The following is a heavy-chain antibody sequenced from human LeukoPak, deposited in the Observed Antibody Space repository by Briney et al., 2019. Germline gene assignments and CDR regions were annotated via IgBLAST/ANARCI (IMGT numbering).Heavy chain of an antibody. J-gene: IGHJ3*02. D-gene: IGHD3-10*01. Sequence: ASVKVSCKASGYTFTSYGISWVRQAPGQGLEWMGWISAYNGNTNYAQKLQGRVTMTTDTSTSIAYMELRSLRSDDTAVHYCAFSSYYYGSGSYYTDAFDIWGQGTMVTVSS. CDR1: GYTFTSYG. V-gene: IGHV1-18*01. CDR3: AFSSYYYGSGSYYTDAFDI. CDR2: ISAYNGNT.